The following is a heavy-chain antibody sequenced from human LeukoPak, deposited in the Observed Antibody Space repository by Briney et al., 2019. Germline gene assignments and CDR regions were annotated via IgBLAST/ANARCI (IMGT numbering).Heavy chain of an antibody. J-gene: IGHJ4*02. CDR1: GVTFSSYN. CDR2: LNHSGST. V-gene: IGHV4-34*08. Sequence: SETLSLTCTVYGVTFSSYNWNWIRQPPGKGLEWIGDLNHSGSTNYNPSLKSRVTISLDTSKNHFSLKLSSVTAAETAVYYCANSTRGRGHFYYWGQGTLVTVSS. CDR3: ANSTRGRGHFYY. D-gene: IGHD2-2*01.